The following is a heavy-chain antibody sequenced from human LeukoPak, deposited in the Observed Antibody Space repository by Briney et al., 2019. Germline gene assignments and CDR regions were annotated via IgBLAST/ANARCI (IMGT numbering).Heavy chain of an antibody. V-gene: IGHV3-21*01. CDR1: GFTFSSYS. Sequence: PGGSLRLSCAASGFTFSSYSMNWVRQAPGKGLEWVSSISSSSSYIYYADSVKGRFTISRDNAKNSLYLQMNSLRAEDTAVYYCASSPYLHNWGSHFDYWGQGTLVTVSS. CDR2: ISSSSSYI. J-gene: IGHJ4*02. CDR3: ASSPYLHNWGSHFDY. D-gene: IGHD7-27*01.